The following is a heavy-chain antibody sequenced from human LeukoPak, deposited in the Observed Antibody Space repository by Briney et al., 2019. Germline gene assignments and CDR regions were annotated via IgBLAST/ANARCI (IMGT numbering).Heavy chain of an antibody. Sequence: SGPTLVKPTQTLTVTCSVSGFSLTTNGVRVGWIRQPPGKAPKGLGLIYWDDDKDYSPSLKSRLTITRDTSKNQVVLTMNNMEPVDTGTYYCAHSFSWDPSPYFDYWGQGTLVTVSP. CDR2: IYWDDDK. CDR3: AHSFSWDPSPYFDY. J-gene: IGHJ4*02. V-gene: IGHV2-5*02. CDR1: GFSLTTNGVR. D-gene: IGHD2-15*01.